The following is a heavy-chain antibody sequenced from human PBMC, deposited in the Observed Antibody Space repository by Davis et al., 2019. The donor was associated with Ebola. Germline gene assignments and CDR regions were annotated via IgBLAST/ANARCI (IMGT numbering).Heavy chain of an antibody. CDR2: YYYTGST. Sequence: SETLSLTCAVSGAFVSSGGYSWIWIRQPPGKGLEWIAYYYYTGSTYYSPSLRGRVTISVDPSTNLFSLKLTSVTAADTAVYYCARDLSLHQGPIGLPPGTLLQEHLWG. CDR3: ARDLSLHQGPIGLPPGTLLQEHL. V-gene: IGHV4-30-4*07. J-gene: IGHJ6*01. CDR1: GAFVSSGGYS.